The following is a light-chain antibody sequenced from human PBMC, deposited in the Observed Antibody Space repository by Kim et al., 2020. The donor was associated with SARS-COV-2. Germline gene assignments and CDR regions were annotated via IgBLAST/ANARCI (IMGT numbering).Light chain of an antibody. V-gene: IGKV1-8*01. CDR3: QHCHSYPLT. Sequence: AIGLTQSPPSLSASTGDRVTITCRASQDIRDRLVWYQQITGKAPKLLIYAASTLQSGVPSRFSGSGYGTDFTLTISSLQSEDFATYYCQHCHSYPLTFGGGTKVDIK. J-gene: IGKJ4*01. CDR2: AAS. CDR1: QDIRDR.